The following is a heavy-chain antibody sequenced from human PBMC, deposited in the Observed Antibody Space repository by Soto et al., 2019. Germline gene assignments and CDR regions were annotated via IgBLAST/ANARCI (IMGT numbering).Heavy chain of an antibody. J-gene: IGHJ5*02. V-gene: IGHV4-4*02. CDR2: TYHSGTT. Sequence: QVQLQESGPGLVQPSGTLSLTCAVSGDSINNSHWWSWVRQTPGKGLDWIGETYHSGTTNYNPSLKTRVTISIYKSKNQFSLKMNSVTAADTAVYYCAREVNSSTARGPNWFDPWGQGTLVTVSS. CDR3: AREVNSSTARGPNWFDP. D-gene: IGHD6-13*01. CDR1: GDSINNSHW.